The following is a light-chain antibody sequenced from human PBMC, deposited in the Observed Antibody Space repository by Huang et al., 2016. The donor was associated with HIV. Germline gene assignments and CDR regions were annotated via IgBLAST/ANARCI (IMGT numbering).Light chain of an antibody. CDR1: QGISNS. Sequence: IQLTQSPSSLFASVGDRVNITCRASQGISNSLVWYQQKPGRAPKLLIYAASTLQGGVTSRFSGSGSGTDFTLTISSLQREDSATYYCQHFSSYSPLTFGGGTKVEIK. CDR2: AAS. J-gene: IGKJ4*01. CDR3: QHFSSYSPLT. V-gene: IGKV1-9*01.